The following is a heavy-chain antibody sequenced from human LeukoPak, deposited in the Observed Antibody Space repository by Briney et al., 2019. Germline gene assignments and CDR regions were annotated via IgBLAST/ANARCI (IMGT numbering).Heavy chain of an antibody. CDR1: GGTFSSYA. V-gene: IGHV1-46*01. J-gene: IGHJ6*02. Sequence: ASVKVSCKASGGTFSSYAISRVRQAPGQGLEWMGIINPSGGSTSYAQKFQGRVTMTRDTSTSTVYMELSSLRSEDTAVYYCARDLLPSWYYDSSGYPGIMDVWGQGTTVTVSS. D-gene: IGHD3-22*01. CDR3: ARDLLPSWYYDSSGYPGIMDV. CDR2: INPSGGST.